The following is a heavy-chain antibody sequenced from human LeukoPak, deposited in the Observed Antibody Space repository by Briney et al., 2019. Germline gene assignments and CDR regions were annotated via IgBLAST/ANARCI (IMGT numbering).Heavy chain of an antibody. V-gene: IGHV4-59*01. CDR1: GGSISSYY. CDR2: IYYSGST. D-gene: IGHD6-6*01. CDR3: ARGQREYSSSSRYFDY. J-gene: IGHJ4*02. Sequence: SETLSLTCTVSGGSISSYYWSWIRQPPGKGLEWIGYIYYSGSTNYNPSLKSRVTISVDTSENQFSLKLSSVTAADTAVYYCARGQREYSSSSRYFDYWGQGTLVTVSS.